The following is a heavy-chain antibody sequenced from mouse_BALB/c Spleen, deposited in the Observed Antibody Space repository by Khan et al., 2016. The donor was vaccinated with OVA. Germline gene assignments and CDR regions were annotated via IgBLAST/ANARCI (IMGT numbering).Heavy chain of an antibody. D-gene: IGHD1-1*01. V-gene: IGHV1-47*01. CDR3: ARKGIYYSVSSYYYAMDY. J-gene: IGHJ4*01. CDR1: GYTFTTYP. CDR2: FHPYNDDT. Sequence: QVQLQQSGAELVKPGASVKMSCKAFGYTFTTYPIEWMKQNHGKSLEWIGNFHPYNDDTKYNEKFKGKAKLTVENSSCTVYLELSRLTSDDSAVYYCARKGIYYSVSSYYYAMDYWGQGTSVTVSS.